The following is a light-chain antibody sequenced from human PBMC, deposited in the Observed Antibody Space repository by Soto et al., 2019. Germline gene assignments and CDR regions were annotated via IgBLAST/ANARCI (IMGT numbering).Light chain of an antibody. V-gene: IGKV1-5*03. CDR3: QQYNSYST. CDR2: KAS. Sequence: IQMTQSPSSLSASVGDEVTITCRASQSISSWLAWYQQKPGKAPKLLIYKASSLESGVPSRFSGSGSGTEFTLTISSLQPDDFATYYCQQYNSYSTFGQGTRLEIK. CDR1: QSISSW. J-gene: IGKJ5*01.